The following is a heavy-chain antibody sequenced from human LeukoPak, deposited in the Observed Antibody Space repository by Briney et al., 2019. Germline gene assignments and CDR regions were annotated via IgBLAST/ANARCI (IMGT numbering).Heavy chain of an antibody. D-gene: IGHD6-13*01. J-gene: IGHJ4*02. Sequence: SVKVSCKASGGTFSSYAISWVRQAPGQGLEWMGGIIPIFGTANYAQKFQGRVTITADKSTSTAYMERSSLRSEDTAVYYCASAPYSSSWEPGDWGQGTLVTVSS. V-gene: IGHV1-69*06. CDR3: ASAPYSSSWEPGD. CDR2: IIPIFGTA. CDR1: GGTFSSYA.